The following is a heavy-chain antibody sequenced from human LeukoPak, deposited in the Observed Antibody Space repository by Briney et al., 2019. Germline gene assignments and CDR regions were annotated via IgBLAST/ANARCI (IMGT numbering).Heavy chain of an antibody. J-gene: IGHJ3*02. V-gene: IGHV1-69*05. CDR1: GGTFSSYA. CDR3: ARPGGRRWLQLNAFDI. CDR2: IIPIFGTA. Sequence: SVKVSCKASGGTFSSYAISWVRQAPGQGLEWMGEIIPIFGTANYAQKFQGRVTITTDESTSIAYMELSSLRSEDTAVYYCARPGGRRWLQLNAFDIWGQGTMVTVSS. D-gene: IGHD5-24*01.